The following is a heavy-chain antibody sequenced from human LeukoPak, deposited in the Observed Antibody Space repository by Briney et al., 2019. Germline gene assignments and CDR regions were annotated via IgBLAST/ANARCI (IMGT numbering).Heavy chain of an antibody. D-gene: IGHD2-2*01. CDR2: IDPSDSYT. CDR3: ARVYCSSTSCYGTMGY. CDR1: GYNFTSYW. Sequence: PGESLKISCKGSGYNFTSYWISWVRQVPGKGLEWMGRIDPSDSYTNYSPSFQGHVTISADKSNSTPYLQWSSLKASDTAMYYCARVYCSSTSCYGTMGYWGQGTLVTVSS. J-gene: IGHJ4*02. V-gene: IGHV5-10-1*01.